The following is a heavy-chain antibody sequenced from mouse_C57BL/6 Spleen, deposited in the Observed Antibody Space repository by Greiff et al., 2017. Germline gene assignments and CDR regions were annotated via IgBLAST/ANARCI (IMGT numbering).Heavy chain of an antibody. V-gene: IGHV1-82*01. CDR3: AREGGYYRLFAY. Sequence: QVQLQQSGPELVKPGASVKISCKASGYAFSSSWMNWVKQRPGKGLEWIGRIYPGDGDTNYNGKFKGKATLTADKSSSTAYMQLSSLTSEDSAVYFCAREGGYYRLFAYWGQGTLVTVSA. J-gene: IGHJ3*01. CDR2: IYPGDGDT. CDR1: GYAFSSSW. D-gene: IGHD2-3*01.